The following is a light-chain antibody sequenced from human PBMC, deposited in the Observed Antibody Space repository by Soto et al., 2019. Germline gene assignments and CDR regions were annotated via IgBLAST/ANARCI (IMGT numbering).Light chain of an antibody. CDR2: DNN. CDR3: GTWESYLSVGV. Sequence: QSVLTQPPSVSAAPGQTVTISCSGSGSNIGSNSVSWYQQVPGTAPKLLLYDNNKRPSGIPDRFSGSKSGTSATLGITGLHTADEADYYCGTWESYLSVGVFGGGTKVTVL. CDR1: GSNIGSNS. V-gene: IGLV1-51*01. J-gene: IGLJ2*01.